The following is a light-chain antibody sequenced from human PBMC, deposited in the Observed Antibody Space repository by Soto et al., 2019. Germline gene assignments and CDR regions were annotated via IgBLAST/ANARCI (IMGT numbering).Light chain of an antibody. CDR1: QSVLSSSNNKNY. Sequence: DIVMTQSPDSLSVSLGERATINCKSSQSVLSSSNNKNYLAWYQQKPGQPPKVVIYWASTRGSGVPDRFSGSGSGTDFTLTISSLQAEDVAVYYCQQYYSTPKTFGQGTKVDTK. V-gene: IGKV4-1*01. J-gene: IGKJ1*01. CDR3: QQYYSTPKT. CDR2: WAS.